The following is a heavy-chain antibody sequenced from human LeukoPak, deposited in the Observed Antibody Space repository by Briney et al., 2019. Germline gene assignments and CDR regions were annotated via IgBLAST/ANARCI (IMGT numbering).Heavy chain of an antibody. J-gene: IGHJ4*02. CDR1: GFTFSDYY. CDR2: IGSSGSTI. CDR3: ARDFRQLLPFDY. V-gene: IGHV3-11*04. Sequence: TGGSLRLSCAASGFTFSDYYMSWIRQAPGKGLEWVSYIGSSGSTIYYADSVKGRFTISRDNAKNSLYLQMNSLRAEDTAVYYCARDFRQLLPFDYWGQGTLVTVSS. D-gene: IGHD2-2*01.